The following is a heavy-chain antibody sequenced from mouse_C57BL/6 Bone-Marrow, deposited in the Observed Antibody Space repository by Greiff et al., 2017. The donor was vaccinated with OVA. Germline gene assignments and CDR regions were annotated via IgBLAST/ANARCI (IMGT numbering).Heavy chain of an antibody. J-gene: IGHJ4*01. Sequence: VQLQESGAELVRPGASVTLSCKASGYTFTDYEMHWVKQTPVHGLEWIGAIDPETGGTAYNQKFKGKAILTADKSSSTAYMELRSLTSEDSAVYYCTRRGIYERYAMDYWGQGTSVTVSS. CDR1: GYTFTDYE. V-gene: IGHV1-15*01. CDR3: TRRGIYERYAMDY. CDR2: IDPETGGT. D-gene: IGHD1-1*01.